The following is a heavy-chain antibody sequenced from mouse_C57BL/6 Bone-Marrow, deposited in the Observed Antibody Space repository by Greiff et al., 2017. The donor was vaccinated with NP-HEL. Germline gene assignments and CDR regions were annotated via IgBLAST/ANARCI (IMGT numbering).Heavy chain of an antibody. V-gene: IGHV1-18*01. CDR1: GYTFTDYN. CDR3: AREVPDLLLRSYWYFDV. Sequence: EVQLQQSGPELVKPGASVKIPCKASGYTFTDYNMDWVKQSHGKSLEWIGDINPNNGGTIYNQKFKGKATLTVDKSSSTAYMELRSLTSEDTAVYYCAREVPDLLLRSYWYFDVWGTGTTVTVSS. J-gene: IGHJ1*03. CDR2: INPNNGGT. D-gene: IGHD1-1*01.